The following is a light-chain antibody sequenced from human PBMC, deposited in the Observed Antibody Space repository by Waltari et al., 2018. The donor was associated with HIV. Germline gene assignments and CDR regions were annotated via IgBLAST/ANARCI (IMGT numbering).Light chain of an antibody. Sequence: EIVMTQSPGTLSVSLGGRATLSCRASQSVSRNLAWYQQKPGQVPRLLVHGDSTRATGVPARFSCSGSGTEFTLTISSLQSEDSAVYYCQQYNTLPPYTFGQGTKLEIK. V-gene: IGKV3-15*01. CDR2: GDS. CDR3: QQYNTLPPYT. J-gene: IGKJ2*01. CDR1: QSVSRN.